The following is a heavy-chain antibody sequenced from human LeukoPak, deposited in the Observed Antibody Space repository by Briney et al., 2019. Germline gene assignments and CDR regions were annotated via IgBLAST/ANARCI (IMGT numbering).Heavy chain of an antibody. Sequence: SETLSLTCAVYGGSFSGYYWSWIRQPPGKGLEWIGEINHSGSTNYNPSFKSRVTISVDTSKNQFSLKLSSVTAADTAVYYCARGRSYYGSGSYYKNYYYMDVWGKGTTVTVSS. D-gene: IGHD3-10*01. V-gene: IGHV4-34*01. CDR1: GGSFSGYY. J-gene: IGHJ6*03. CDR2: INHSGST. CDR3: ARGRSYYGSGSYYKNYYYMDV.